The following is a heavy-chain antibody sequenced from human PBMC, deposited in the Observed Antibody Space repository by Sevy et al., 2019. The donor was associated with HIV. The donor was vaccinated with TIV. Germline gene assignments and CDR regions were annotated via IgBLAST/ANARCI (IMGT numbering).Heavy chain of an antibody. V-gene: IGHV3-72*01. CDR2: TRNKADSYTT. J-gene: IGHJ4*02. Sequence: GGSLRLACAASGFTFSDHYMEWVRQAPGKGLEWVGRTRNKADSYTTEYAASVKGRFTISRDDSKNSLYLQMNSLKTEDTAVYYCATHAGIAAAGRVFDYWGQGSLVTVSS. CDR1: GFTFSDHY. D-gene: IGHD6-13*01. CDR3: ATHAGIAAAGRVFDY.